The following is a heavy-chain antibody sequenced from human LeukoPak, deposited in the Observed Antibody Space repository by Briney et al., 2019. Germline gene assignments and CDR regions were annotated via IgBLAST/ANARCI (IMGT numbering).Heavy chain of an antibody. V-gene: IGHV3-48*01. D-gene: IGHD6-13*01. J-gene: IGHJ4*02. CDR3: AREMTGYSSSAIDY. CDR1: GFTFSSYS. Sequence: EGSLRLSCAASGFTFSSYSINWVRQAPGKGLEWLSYINNGGSSIYYADSVEGRFTISRDNAKNSLYLQMNSLRAEDTAVYYCAREMTGYSSSAIDYWGQGTLVTDSS. CDR2: INNGGSSI.